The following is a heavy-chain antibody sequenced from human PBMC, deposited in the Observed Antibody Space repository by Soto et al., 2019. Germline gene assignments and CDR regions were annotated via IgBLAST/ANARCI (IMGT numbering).Heavy chain of an antibody. CDR3: ARVGGEDYYDSSCYYYYFDY. V-gene: IGHV4-31*03. CDR2: IYYSGST. J-gene: IGHJ4*02. Sequence: QVQLQESGPGLVKPSQTLSLTCTVSGGSISSGGYYWSWIRQHPGKGLEWIGYIYYSGSTYYNPSLKSRVTISVDTSKNQFSLKLSSVTAADTAVYYCARVGGEDYYDSSCYYYYFDYWGQGTLVTVSS. D-gene: IGHD3-22*01. CDR1: GGSISSGGYY.